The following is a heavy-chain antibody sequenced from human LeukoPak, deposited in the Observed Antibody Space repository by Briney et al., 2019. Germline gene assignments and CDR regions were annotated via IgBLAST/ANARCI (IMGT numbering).Heavy chain of an antibody. J-gene: IGHJ4*02. CDR1: GFTFSNAW. CDR3: AREPGASGYSSGYFDY. V-gene: IGHV3-30-3*01. D-gene: IGHD6-19*01. CDR2: ISYYGSNK. Sequence: PGGSLRLSCAASGFTFSNAWMNWVRQAPGKGLEWVGVISYYGSNKYYADSVKGRFTISRDNSKNPMYLQTNRLSAEDTAVYYCAREPGASGYSSGYFDYWGQGTLVTVSS.